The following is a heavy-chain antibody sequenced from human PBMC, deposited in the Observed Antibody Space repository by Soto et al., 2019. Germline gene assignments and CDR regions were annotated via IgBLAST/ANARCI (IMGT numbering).Heavy chain of an antibody. Sequence: ASVKVSCKVSGYTLTELSMHWVRQAPGKGLEWMGGFDPEDGETIYAQKFQGRVTMTEDTSTDTAYMELSSLRSEDTAVYYCATLSITMVRGVVNYYGMDVWGQGTTVTSP. CDR2: FDPEDGET. CDR3: ATLSITMVRGVVNYYGMDV. D-gene: IGHD3-10*01. CDR1: GYTLTELS. J-gene: IGHJ6*02. V-gene: IGHV1-24*01.